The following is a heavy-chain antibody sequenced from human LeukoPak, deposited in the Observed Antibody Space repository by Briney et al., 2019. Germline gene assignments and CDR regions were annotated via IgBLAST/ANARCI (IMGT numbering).Heavy chain of an antibody. Sequence: GGSLRLSCAASGFRFSTSGMHWVRQAPGKGLEWVSFIRFDGSDEDHGDSVKGRFTISRDNSKNTMHLQMNGLRAEDTAVYYCAKEVTYYSSSSCNDAFDVWGRGTMVIVSS. D-gene: IGHD2-2*01. V-gene: IGHV3-30*02. CDR1: GFRFSTSG. CDR3: AKEVTYYSSSSCNDAFDV. J-gene: IGHJ3*01. CDR2: IRFDGSDE.